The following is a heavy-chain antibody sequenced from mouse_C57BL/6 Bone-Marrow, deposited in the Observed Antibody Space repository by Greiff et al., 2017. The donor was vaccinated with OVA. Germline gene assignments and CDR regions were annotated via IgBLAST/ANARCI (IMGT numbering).Heavy chain of an antibody. Sequence: VQLKESGPELVKPGASVKMSCKASGYTFTDYNMHWVKQSHGKSLEWIGYINPNNGGTSYNQKFKGKATLTVNKSSSTAYMELRSLTSEDSAVYYCARSLDPFDYGGQGTTLTVSS. CDR2: INPNNGGT. CDR1: GYTFTDYN. V-gene: IGHV1-22*01. J-gene: IGHJ2*01. CDR3: ARSLDPFDY.